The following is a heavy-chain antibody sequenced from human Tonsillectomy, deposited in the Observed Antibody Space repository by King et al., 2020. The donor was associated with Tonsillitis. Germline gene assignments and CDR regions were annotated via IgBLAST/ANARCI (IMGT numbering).Heavy chain of an antibody. V-gene: IGHV1-2*02. CDR3: ARDTPPLYYYDSSGYYPTGGMDV. CDR1: GYTFTGYY. Sequence: QLVQSGAEVKKPGASVKVSCKASGYTFTGYYMHWVRQAPGQGLEWMGWINPNSGGTNYAQKFQGRVTMTRDTSISTAYMELSRLRSDDTAVYYCARDTPPLYYYDSSGYYPTGGMDVWGQGTTVTVSS. CDR2: INPNSGGT. J-gene: IGHJ6*02. D-gene: IGHD3-22*01.